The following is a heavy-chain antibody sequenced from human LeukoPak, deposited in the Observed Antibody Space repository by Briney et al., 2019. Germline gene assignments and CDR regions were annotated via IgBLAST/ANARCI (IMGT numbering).Heavy chain of an antibody. CDR1: GFSVSRNY. J-gene: IGHJ5*02. CDR3: ARDQLYCSDGTCSAHNWFDH. V-gene: IGHV3-66*01. Sequence: PGGSLRLSCAASGFSVSRNYMTWVRQAPGEGLEWVSLIYSGGSTSYADSVKGRFTISRDNSKNTLYLQMNSLRAEDTAVYYCARDQLYCSDGTCSAHNWFDHWGQGTLVTVSS. CDR2: IYSGGST. D-gene: IGHD2-8*01.